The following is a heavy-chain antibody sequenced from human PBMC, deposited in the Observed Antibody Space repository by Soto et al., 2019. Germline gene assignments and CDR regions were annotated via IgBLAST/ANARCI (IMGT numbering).Heavy chain of an antibody. CDR2: IIPIVGTG. J-gene: IGHJ6*02. CDR3: ARVVILVPTASTHYFYHMDV. Sequence: QVQLVQSGAEVRKPGSSVTVSCKASGGTFSNYAISWVRQAPGQGLEWMGGIIPIVGTGSYAQNSQGRVTITADEPTTTAYMALSRLRSADTAGYYCARVVILVPTASTHYFYHMDVWGPGTTVTVSS. V-gene: IGHV1-69*01. D-gene: IGHD2-2*01. CDR1: GGTFSNYA.